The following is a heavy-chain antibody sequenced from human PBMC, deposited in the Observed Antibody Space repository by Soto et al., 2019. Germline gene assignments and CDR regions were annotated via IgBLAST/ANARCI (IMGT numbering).Heavy chain of an antibody. Sequence: GGPLRLSCAASGFTFSSYAMRWVRQAPGKGLEWVAAIRYDGSSKYYADTVKGRFTISRDNSKNTLYLQMNSLRAEDTAVYYCARLGCPGSGGSCYLGFAFDIWGQGTMVTVS. V-gene: IGHV3-30*04. CDR2: IRYDGSSK. J-gene: IGHJ3*02. D-gene: IGHD2-15*01. CDR1: GFTFSSYA. CDR3: ARLGCPGSGGSCYLGFAFDI.